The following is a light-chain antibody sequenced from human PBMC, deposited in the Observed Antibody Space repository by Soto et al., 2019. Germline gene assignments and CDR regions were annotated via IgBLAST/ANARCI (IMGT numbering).Light chain of an antibody. CDR2: KAS. J-gene: IGKJ1*01. V-gene: IGKV1-5*03. Sequence: DIQMTQSRSTLSSSGGDIVTITCRASQSISVWLAWYQQKAGKAPNLLIYKASRLESGVPSRFSGSGSGTEFTLTISSLQPDDFATYYCQQYNSYSFGQGTKVDIK. CDR3: QQYNSYS. CDR1: QSISVW.